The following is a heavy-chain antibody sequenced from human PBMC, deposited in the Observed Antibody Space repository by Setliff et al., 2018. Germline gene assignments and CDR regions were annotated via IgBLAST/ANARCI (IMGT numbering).Heavy chain of an antibody. CDR3: ARGRAGHSGH. CDR1: GGSISSYY. J-gene: IGHJ4*02. CDR2: IYYSGST. Sequence: SETLSLTCTVSGGSISSYYWSWIRQPPGKGLEWIGYIYYSGSTNYNPSLKSRVTISVDTSKNQFSLKLSSVTAADTAVYYCARGRAGHSGHWGQGTLVTVSS. D-gene: IGHD6-19*01. V-gene: IGHV4-59*01.